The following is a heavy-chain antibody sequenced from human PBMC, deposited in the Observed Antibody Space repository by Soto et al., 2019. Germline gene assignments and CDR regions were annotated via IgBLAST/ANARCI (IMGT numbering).Heavy chain of an antibody. J-gene: IGHJ4*02. CDR3: TKGGIPRRYNIPKVDFDY. CDR2: ISGSGATT. CDR1: GFTFSSYG. D-gene: IGHD1-1*01. Sequence: GGSLRLSCAASGFTFSSYGMHWVRQAPGKGLEWVSAISGSGATTYYPDSVKGRFTISRDNSKNTLYLQMNNLRADDTALYYCTKGGIPRRYNIPKVDFDYWGQGSLVTVSS. V-gene: IGHV3-23*01.